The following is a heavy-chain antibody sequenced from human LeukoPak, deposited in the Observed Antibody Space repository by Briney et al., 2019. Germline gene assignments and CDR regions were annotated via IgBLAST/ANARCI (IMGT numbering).Heavy chain of an antibody. D-gene: IGHD3-16*02. CDR2: ISSDSSYI. Sequence: GGSLRLSCAASGFTFSSYSMNWVRQAPGKGLEWVSAISSDSSYIYYTDSVKGRFTISRDNAKNSLYLQMNSLGAEDTAVYYCARGPFGGVIVFYYWGQGTLVTVSS. J-gene: IGHJ4*02. CDR3: ARGPFGGVIVFYY. CDR1: GFTFSSYS. V-gene: IGHV3-21*01.